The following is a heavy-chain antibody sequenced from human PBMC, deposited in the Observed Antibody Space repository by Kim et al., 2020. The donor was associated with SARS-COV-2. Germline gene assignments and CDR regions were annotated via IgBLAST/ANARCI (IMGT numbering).Heavy chain of an antibody. Sequence: GGSLRLSCAASGFSFSSHWMSWVRQAPGKGLEWVATIKDNSSGKNYADSVKGRFTISRYNAKNSLYLQMNSLRAEDTAVYYCAGGCNGNWFDYWGQGTLVTVSS. CDR3: AGGCNGNWFDY. CDR2: IKDNSSGK. D-gene: IGHD2-8*01. J-gene: IGHJ5*01. V-gene: IGHV3-7*04. CDR1: GFSFSSHW.